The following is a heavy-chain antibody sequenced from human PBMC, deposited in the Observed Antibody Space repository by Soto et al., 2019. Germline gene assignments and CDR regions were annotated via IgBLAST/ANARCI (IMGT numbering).Heavy chain of an antibody. Sequence: SETLSLTCTVSGGSISSGDYYWSWIRQPPGKGLEWIGYIYYSGSTYYNPSLKSRVTISVDTPKNQFSLKLSSVTAADTAVYYCARVGVAVAGSSYYYYYGMDVWGQGTTVTVSS. CDR1: GGSISSGDYY. V-gene: IGHV4-30-4*01. CDR2: IYYSGST. CDR3: ARVGVAVAGSSYYYYYGMDV. D-gene: IGHD6-19*01. J-gene: IGHJ6*02.